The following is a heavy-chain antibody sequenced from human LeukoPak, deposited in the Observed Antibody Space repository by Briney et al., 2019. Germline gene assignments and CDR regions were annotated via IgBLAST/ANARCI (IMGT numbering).Heavy chain of an antibody. CDR3: AREGLGYCSTTTCFLFDY. J-gene: IGHJ4*02. Sequence: GGSLRLSCAASGFPFNIYAINWVRQAPGQGLGWVALISNDGNSKYYADSVKGRFTISRDSSKSTVFLQMNSLRVEDTAVYYCAREGLGYCSTTTCFLFDYWGQGALVTVSS. D-gene: IGHD2-2*01. CDR2: ISNDGNSK. V-gene: IGHV3-30*04. CDR1: GFPFNIYA.